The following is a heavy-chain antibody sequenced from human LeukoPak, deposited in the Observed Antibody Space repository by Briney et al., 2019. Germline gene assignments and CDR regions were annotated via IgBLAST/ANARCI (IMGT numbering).Heavy chain of an antibody. Sequence: SETLSLTCTVSGGSTSSDYWGWIRQSPGKGLEWVGYVYNSGDTGKNPSLKSRVTILLDTSKNQCSLKLTSVSAADTAVYYCARLKLGAYFDLWGRGTLVTVSS. CDR1: GGSTSSDY. V-gene: IGHV4-59*08. CDR3: ARLKLGAYFDL. CDR2: VYNSGDT. J-gene: IGHJ2*01. D-gene: IGHD3-16*01.